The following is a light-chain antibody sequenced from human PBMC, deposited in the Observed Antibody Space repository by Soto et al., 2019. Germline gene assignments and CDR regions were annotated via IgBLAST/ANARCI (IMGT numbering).Light chain of an antibody. CDR2: GAS. Sequence: EIVLTQSPGTLSLSPGERATLSCRASQSVSSSYLAWYQQKPGQAPRLLIYGASSRATGIPERCRGSGSGTFFSLTISILEHEDFAEYYCQQDCNSPLTFGGGTKVEIK. V-gene: IGKV3-20*01. CDR3: QQDCNSPLT. J-gene: IGKJ4*01. CDR1: QSVSSSY.